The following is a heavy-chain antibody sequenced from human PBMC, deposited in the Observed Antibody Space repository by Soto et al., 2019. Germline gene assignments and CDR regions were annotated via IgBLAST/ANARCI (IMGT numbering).Heavy chain of an antibody. J-gene: IGHJ6*02. CDR2: ISAYNGNT. D-gene: IGHD1-26*01. Sequence: ASVKVSCKASGYTFTSYGISWVRQAPGQGLEWMGWISAYNGNTNYAQKLQGRVTMTTDTSTSTAYMELRSLRSDDTAVYYCARDKWELLGDYYGMDVWGQGTTVTVSS. CDR1: GYTFTSYG. CDR3: ARDKWELLGDYYGMDV. V-gene: IGHV1-18*01.